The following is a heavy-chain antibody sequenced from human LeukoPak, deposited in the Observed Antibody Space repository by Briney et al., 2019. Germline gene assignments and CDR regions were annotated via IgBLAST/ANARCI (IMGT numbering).Heavy chain of an antibody. Sequence: KPSETLSLTCTVSGGSISSYYWSWIRQPPGKGLEWIGYIYYSGSTNYNPSLKSQVTISVDTSKNQFSLKLSSVTAADTAVYYCAREGISGSYGYWGQGTLVTVSS. J-gene: IGHJ4*02. CDR1: GGSISSYY. V-gene: IGHV4-59*01. CDR2: IYYSGST. D-gene: IGHD1-26*01. CDR3: AREGISGSYGY.